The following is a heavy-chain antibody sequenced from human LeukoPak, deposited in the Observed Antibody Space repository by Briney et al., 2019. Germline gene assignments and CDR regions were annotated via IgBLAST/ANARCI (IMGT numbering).Heavy chain of an antibody. CDR1: GYTFTGYF. D-gene: IGHD2-8*01. J-gene: IGHJ3*02. V-gene: IGHV1-2*06. CDR2: LNPNSGGT. Sequence: GASVKVSCKASGYTFTGYFMHWVGQAPGQGLEWMGRLNPNSGGTNYAQRFQGRVAMTRDTSISTAYMELNRLISDDTAVYYCARQMVGSQDAFDIWGQGTMVTVSA. CDR3: ARQMVGSQDAFDI.